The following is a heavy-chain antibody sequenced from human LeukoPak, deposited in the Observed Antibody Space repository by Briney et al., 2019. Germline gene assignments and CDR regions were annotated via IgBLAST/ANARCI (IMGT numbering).Heavy chain of an antibody. CDR3: ARPDYYDSSGYYYEPPEYFQH. Sequence: PGGSLRLSCAASGFTFSSYSMNWVRQAPGKGLEWVSYISSSSSTIYYADSVKGQFTISRDNAKNSLYLQMNSLRAEDTAVYYCARPDYYDSSGYYYEPPEYFQHWGQGTLVTVSS. V-gene: IGHV3-48*01. D-gene: IGHD3-22*01. J-gene: IGHJ1*01. CDR2: ISSSSSTI. CDR1: GFTFSSYS.